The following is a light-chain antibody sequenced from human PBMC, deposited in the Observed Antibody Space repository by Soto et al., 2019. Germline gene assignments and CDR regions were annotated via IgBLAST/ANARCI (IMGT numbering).Light chain of an antibody. Sequence: QSALTQPASVSGSPGQSITISCTGTSSNVGSYNLVSWYQHHPGKAPKLMIYEVSKRPSGVSNRFSGSKSGNTASLTISRLQAEDEADYYCCSYAGSSTYVVFGGGTKVTVL. J-gene: IGLJ2*01. CDR2: EVS. V-gene: IGLV2-23*02. CDR1: SSNVGSYNL. CDR3: CSYAGSSTYVV.